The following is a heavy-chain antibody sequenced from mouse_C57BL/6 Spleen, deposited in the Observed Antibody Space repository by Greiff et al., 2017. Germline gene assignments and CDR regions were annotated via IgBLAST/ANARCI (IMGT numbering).Heavy chain of an antibody. CDR2: INPGSGGT. CDR3: ARGDSNWDLDY. V-gene: IGHV1-54*01. Sequence: QVQLQQSGAELVRPGTSVKVSCKASGYAFTNYLIEWVKQRPGQGLEWIGVINPGSGGTNYNEKFKGKATLTADKSSSTAYMQLSSLTSEDSAVYFCARGDSNWDLDYWGQGTTLTVSS. D-gene: IGHD4-1*01. CDR1: GYAFTNYL. J-gene: IGHJ2*01.